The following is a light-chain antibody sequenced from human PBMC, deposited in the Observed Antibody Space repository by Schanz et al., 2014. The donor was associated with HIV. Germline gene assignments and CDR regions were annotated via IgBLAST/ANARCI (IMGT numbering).Light chain of an antibody. CDR2: AAS. J-gene: IGKJ2*01. CDR1: QSVSSRL. Sequence: EIVLTQSPGSLSLSPGGRATLSCRASQSVSSRLLAWFQQRPGQAPRLLIYAASSRATDIPDRFSGSGSGTDFTLTISRLEPEDFAVYYCHQYGNSPYTFGQGTRLDI. V-gene: IGKV3-20*01. CDR3: HQYGNSPYT.